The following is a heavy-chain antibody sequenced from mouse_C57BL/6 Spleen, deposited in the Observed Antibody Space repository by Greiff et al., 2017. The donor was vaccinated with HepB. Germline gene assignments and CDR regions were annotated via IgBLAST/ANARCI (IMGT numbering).Heavy chain of an antibody. CDR3: ARSRLRQAYYFDY. CDR1: GFTFSSYA. V-gene: IGHV5-4*01. CDR2: ISDGGSYT. J-gene: IGHJ2*01. Sequence: EVQLVESGGGLVKPGGSLKLSCAASGFTFSSYAMSWVRQTPEKRLEWVATISDGGSYTYYPDNVKGRFTISRDNAKNNLYLQMSHLKSEDTAIYYWARSRLRQAYYFDYWGQGTTLTVSS. D-gene: IGHD2-4*01.